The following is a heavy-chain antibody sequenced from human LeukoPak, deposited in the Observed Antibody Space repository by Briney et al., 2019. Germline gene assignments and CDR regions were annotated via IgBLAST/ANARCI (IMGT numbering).Heavy chain of an antibody. CDR2: ISYSGST. CDR3: ARHGPIPIFGVVPAWFDP. Sequence: SETLSLTCAASGGSIRSDNYYWGWIRQPPGKGLEWIGSISYSGSTYSNPSLKSRVTLSVDTSKRQLSLKLSSVTAADTAVYYCARHGPIPIFGVVPAWFDPWGQGTRVTVSS. V-gene: IGHV4-39*01. CDR1: GGSIRSDNYY. J-gene: IGHJ5*02. D-gene: IGHD3-3*01.